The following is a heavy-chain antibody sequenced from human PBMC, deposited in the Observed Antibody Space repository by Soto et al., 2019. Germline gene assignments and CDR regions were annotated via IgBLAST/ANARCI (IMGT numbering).Heavy chain of an antibody. J-gene: IGHJ6*02. CDR2: INPNSGGT. CDR3: ARWWRDGYNLYYYGMDV. Sequence: VKVSCKASGYTFTGYYMHWVRQAPGQGLEWMGWINPNSGGTNYAQKFQGWVTMTRDTSISTAYMELSRLRSDDTAVYYCARWWRDGYNLYYYGMDVWGQGTTVTVSS. D-gene: IGHD5-12*01. V-gene: IGHV1-2*04. CDR1: GYTFTGYY.